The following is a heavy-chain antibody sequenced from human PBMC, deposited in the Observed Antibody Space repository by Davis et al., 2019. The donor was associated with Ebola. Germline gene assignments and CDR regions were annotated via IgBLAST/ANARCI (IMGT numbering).Heavy chain of an antibody. V-gene: IGHV1-2*02. Sequence: ASVKVSCKASGYTFTGYYMHWVRQAPGQGLEWMGWINPNSGGTNYAQKFQGRVTMTRDTSISTAYMELSRLRSDDTAVYYCARSGYSSSWASIFDYWGQGTLVTVSS. CDR3: ARSGYSSSWASIFDY. D-gene: IGHD6-13*01. CDR1: GYTFTGYY. J-gene: IGHJ4*02. CDR2: INPNSGGT.